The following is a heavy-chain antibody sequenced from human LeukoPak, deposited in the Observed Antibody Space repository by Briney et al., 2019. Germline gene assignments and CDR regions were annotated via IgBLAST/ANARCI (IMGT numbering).Heavy chain of an antibody. V-gene: IGHV1-2*02. CDR1: GYTFTGYY. CDR3: ARGRYYYDSSGYYYGP. Sequence: ASVKVSCKASGYTFTGYYMHWVRQAPGQGLEWMGWINPNSGGTNYAQKFQGRVTMTRDTSISTAYMELSRLRSDDTAVYYCARGRYYYDSSGYYYGPWGQGTLVTVSS. D-gene: IGHD3-22*01. CDR2: INPNSGGT. J-gene: IGHJ5*02.